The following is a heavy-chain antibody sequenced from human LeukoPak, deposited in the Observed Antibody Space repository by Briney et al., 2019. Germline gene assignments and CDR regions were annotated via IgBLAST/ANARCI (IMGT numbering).Heavy chain of an antibody. CDR1: GGSISSYY. D-gene: IGHD1-26*01. Sequence: PSETLSLTCTVSGGSISSYYWSWIRQPPGKGLEWIGYIYYSGGTNYNPSLKSRVTISVDTSKNQFSLKLSSVTAADTAVYYCARRDGATWHFDYWGQGTLVTVSS. CDR2: IYYSGGT. V-gene: IGHV4-59*01. J-gene: IGHJ4*02. CDR3: ARRDGATWHFDY.